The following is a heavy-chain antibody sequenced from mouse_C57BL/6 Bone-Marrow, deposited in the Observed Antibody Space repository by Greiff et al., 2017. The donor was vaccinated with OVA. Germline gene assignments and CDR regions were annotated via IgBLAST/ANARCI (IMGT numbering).Heavy chain of an antibody. Sequence: VKLVESGPELVKPGASVKISCKASGYSFTSYYIHWVKQRPGQGLEWIGWIYPGSGNTKYNEKFKGKATLTADTSSSTAYMQLSSLTSEDSAVYYCARGYGSRYWGQGTTLTVSS. CDR3: ARGYGSRY. CDR1: GYSFTSYY. CDR2: IYPGSGNT. D-gene: IGHD1-1*01. V-gene: IGHV1-66*01. J-gene: IGHJ2*01.